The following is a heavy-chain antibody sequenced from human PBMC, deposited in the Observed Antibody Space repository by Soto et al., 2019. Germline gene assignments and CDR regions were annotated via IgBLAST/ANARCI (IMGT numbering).Heavy chain of an antibody. J-gene: IGHJ4*02. V-gene: IGHV3-21*01. Sequence: VQLVESGGNLVKPGGSLRLSCAVSGFTFSTYSMNWVRQAPGKGLEWISSIDSSGTYTFYADSVKGRFTISRDNAKTSLFLQMNSLRVEDTATYFCAREGVMIQDLDFWGQGTLVTVSS. CDR1: GFTFSTYS. D-gene: IGHD3-16*01. CDR2: IDSSGTYT. CDR3: AREGVMIQDLDF.